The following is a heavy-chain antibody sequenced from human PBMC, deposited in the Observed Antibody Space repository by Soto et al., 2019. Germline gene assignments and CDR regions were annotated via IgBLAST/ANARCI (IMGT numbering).Heavy chain of an antibody. D-gene: IGHD3-9*01. Sequence: QVQLVQSGAEVKKPGSSVKVSCKASGGSLSNYGISWVRQAPGQGLGWMGGIIPVFGTANYAQKFQGRVTITADESTSIVYMDVTSLRSEDTAVYYCARGDATKIVVTTYYAMDVWGQGTTVTVSS. CDR1: GGSLSNYG. V-gene: IGHV1-69*12. CDR2: IIPVFGTA. CDR3: ARGDATKIVVTTYYAMDV. J-gene: IGHJ6*02.